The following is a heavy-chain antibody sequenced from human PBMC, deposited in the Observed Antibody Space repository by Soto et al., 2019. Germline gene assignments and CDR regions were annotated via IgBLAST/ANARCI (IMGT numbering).Heavy chain of an antibody. J-gene: IGHJ3*02. CDR1: GYTFSNFG. V-gene: IGHV1-18*04. D-gene: IGHD2-21*01. CDR2: ISTFDGNT. CDR3: ARWALGSNDWYFGALDI. Sequence: ASVKVSCKASGYTFSNFGISWVRQAPGQGPEWMGWISTFDGNTNYAQRLHERVSMTTDTSTTTAYMELRSLTLDDTAVYYCARWALGSNDWYFGALDIWGQ.